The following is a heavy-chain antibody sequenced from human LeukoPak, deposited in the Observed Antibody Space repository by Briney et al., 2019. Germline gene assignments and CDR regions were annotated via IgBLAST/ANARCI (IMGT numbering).Heavy chain of an antibody. V-gene: IGHV3-20*04. Sequence: GGSLRLSCAASGFTFDDYGMSWVRQAPGKGLEWVSGINWNGSSTGYADSVKGRFTISRDNAKNSLYLQMNSLRAEDTALYYCARSYYGSGSYPFDYWGQGTLVTVSS. CDR3: ARSYYGSGSYPFDY. J-gene: IGHJ4*02. CDR1: GFTFDDYG. CDR2: INWNGSST. D-gene: IGHD3-10*01.